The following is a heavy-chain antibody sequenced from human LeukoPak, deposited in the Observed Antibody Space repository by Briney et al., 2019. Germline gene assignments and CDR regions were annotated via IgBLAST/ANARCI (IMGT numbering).Heavy chain of an antibody. CDR1: GYTFTGYG. J-gene: IGHJ4*02. Sequence: ASVKVSCKASGYTFTGYGISWVRQAPGQGLEWMGWISAYNGNTNYAQKLQGRVTMTTDTSTSTAYMELRSLRSDDTAVYYCARTLAYGSGSYSGYYWGQGTLVTVSS. D-gene: IGHD3-10*01. CDR2: ISAYNGNT. CDR3: ARTLAYGSGSYSGYY. V-gene: IGHV1-18*04.